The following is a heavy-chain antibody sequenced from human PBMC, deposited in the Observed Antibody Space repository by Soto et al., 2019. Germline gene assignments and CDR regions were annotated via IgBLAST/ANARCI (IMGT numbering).Heavy chain of an antibody. V-gene: IGHV1-69*01. Sequence: QVHLEQSGAEVKKPGSSVKVSCKFSGGTFSSYVIIWVRQAPGQGLEWMGGIIPVSGTANYAQKFHGRVTISADAATNTAYMELSTVRFDYTAVYYCATVDRSVALVGWFDPWGQGTLVTVSS. D-gene: IGHD2-8*02. CDR1: GGTFSSYV. J-gene: IGHJ5*02. CDR3: ATVDRSVALVGWFDP. CDR2: IIPVSGTA.